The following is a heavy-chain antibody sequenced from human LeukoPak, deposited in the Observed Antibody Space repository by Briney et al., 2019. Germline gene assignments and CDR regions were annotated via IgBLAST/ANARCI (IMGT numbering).Heavy chain of an antibody. Sequence: ASVKVSCKASGYTFTSYGISWVRQAPGQGLEWMGWISAYNGNTKYSQKFQGRVTITRDTSASTAYMELSSLRSEDTAVYYCARHRDDILTGSVFDYWGQGTLVTVSS. CDR1: GYTFTSYG. V-gene: IGHV1-18*01. J-gene: IGHJ4*02. CDR2: ISAYNGNT. D-gene: IGHD3-9*01. CDR3: ARHRDDILTGSVFDY.